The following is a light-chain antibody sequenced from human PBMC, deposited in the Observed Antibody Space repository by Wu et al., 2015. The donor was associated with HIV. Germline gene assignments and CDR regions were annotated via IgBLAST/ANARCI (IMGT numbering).Light chain of an antibody. CDR1: QSISSF. CDR3: QKYNTAPWT. V-gene: IGKV1-39*01. Sequence: DIQMTQSPSSLSASVGDRVTITCRASQSISSFLHWYQQKPGAAPKLLIYASSSLQGGVPSRFSGSGSGTEFTLTISSLQPEDVATYYCQKYNTAPWTFGQGTKVEMK. CDR2: ASS. J-gene: IGKJ1*01.